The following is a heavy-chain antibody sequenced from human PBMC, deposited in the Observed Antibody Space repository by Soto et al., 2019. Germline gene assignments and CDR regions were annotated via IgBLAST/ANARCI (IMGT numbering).Heavy chain of an antibody. D-gene: IGHD3-9*01. CDR2: INHSGST. V-gene: IGHV4-34*01. CDR3: ARLGNYDILTGPYYFDY. Sequence: QVQLQQWGAGLLKPSETLSLTCAVYGGSFSGYYWSWIRQPPGKGLEWIGEINHSGSTNYNPSLKSRVTISVDTSKSQFSLKLSSVTDADTAVYYCARLGNYDILTGPYYFDYWGQGTLVTVSS. CDR1: GGSFSGYY. J-gene: IGHJ4*02.